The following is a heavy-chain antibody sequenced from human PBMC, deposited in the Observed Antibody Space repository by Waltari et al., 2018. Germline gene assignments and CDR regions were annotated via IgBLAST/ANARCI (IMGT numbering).Heavy chain of an antibody. D-gene: IGHD3-22*01. CDR1: GFTFSSYS. J-gene: IGHJ4*02. CDR2: ISSSSSTI. Sequence: EVQLVESGGGLVQPGGSLRLSCAASGFTFSSYSMNWGRQAPGKGLEWVSYISSSSSTIYYADSVKGRFTISRDNAKNSLYLQMNSLRAEDTAVYYCARDDYDSSGYPFDYWGQGTLVTVSS. CDR3: ARDDYDSSGYPFDY. V-gene: IGHV3-48*01.